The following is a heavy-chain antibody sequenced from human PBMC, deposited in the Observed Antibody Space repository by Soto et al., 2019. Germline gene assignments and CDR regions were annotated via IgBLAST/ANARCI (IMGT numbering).Heavy chain of an antibody. Sequence: PSATLSLTCTVSGGSISSGGYYWSWIRQPPGKGLEWIGYIYYSGSTNYNPSLRSRVTISVDTSKNQFSLKLSSVTAADTAVYYCARENLDFWSGNYYYHGMDVWGQGTTVTVSS. CDR1: GGSISSGGYY. V-gene: IGHV4-61*08. D-gene: IGHD3-3*01. CDR3: ARENLDFWSGNYYYHGMDV. CDR2: IYYSGST. J-gene: IGHJ6*02.